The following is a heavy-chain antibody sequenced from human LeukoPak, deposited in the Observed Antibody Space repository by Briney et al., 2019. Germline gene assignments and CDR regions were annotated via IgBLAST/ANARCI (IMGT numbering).Heavy chain of an antibody. V-gene: IGHV4-30-4*01. CDR3: ATGTTVYFDY. D-gene: IGHD1-7*01. J-gene: IGHJ4*02. Sequence: SETLSLTCTVSGGSISSGDYYWSWIRQPPGKGLEWIGYIYYSGSTYYNPSLKSRVTISVYTSKNQFSLKLSSVTDADTAVYYCATGTTVYFDYWGQGTLVTVSS. CDR2: IYYSGST. CDR1: GGSISSGDYY.